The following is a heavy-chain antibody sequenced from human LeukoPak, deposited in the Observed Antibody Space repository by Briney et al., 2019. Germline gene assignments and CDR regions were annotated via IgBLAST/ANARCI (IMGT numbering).Heavy chain of an antibody. CDR3: ARDNYDDSSGYQLLIEYFQH. CDR2: INPNSGGT. Sequence: GASVKVSCKASGYTFTGYYMHWVRQAPGQGLEWMGWINPNSGGTNYAQKLQGRVTMTTDTSTSTAYMELRSLRSDDTAVYYCARDNYDDSSGYQLLIEYFQHWGQGTLVTVSS. V-gene: IGHV1-2*02. CDR1: GYTFTGYY. D-gene: IGHD3-22*01. J-gene: IGHJ1*01.